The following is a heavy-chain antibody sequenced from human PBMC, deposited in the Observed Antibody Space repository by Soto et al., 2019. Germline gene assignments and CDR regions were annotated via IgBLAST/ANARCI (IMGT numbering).Heavy chain of an antibody. CDR2: IYTSGST. J-gene: IGHJ4*02. CDR1: GGSISSYY. D-gene: IGHD3-10*01. Sequence: QVQLQESGPGLVKPSETLSLTCTVSGGSISSYYWSWIRQPAGKGLEWIGRIYTSGSTNYNPSLKSRVTMTVDTSKNQFSLKLSSVTAADTAVYYCARSMRARFGELAFDYWGQGTLVTVSS. CDR3: ARSMRARFGELAFDY. V-gene: IGHV4-4*07.